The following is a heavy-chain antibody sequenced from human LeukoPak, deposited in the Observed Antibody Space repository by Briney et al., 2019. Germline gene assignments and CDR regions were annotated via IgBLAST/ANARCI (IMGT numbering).Heavy chain of an antibody. CDR2: ISDSGGST. V-gene: IGHV3-23*01. Sequence: GGSLRLSCAVSGITLSNYGMSWVRQAPGKGLEWVAGISDSGGSTNYADSVKGRFTISRDNPKNTLYLQMNSLRAEDTAVYYCARDKNAHFDYWGQGTLVTVSS. D-gene: IGHD2-2*01. CDR3: ARDKNAHFDY. J-gene: IGHJ4*02. CDR1: GITLSNYG.